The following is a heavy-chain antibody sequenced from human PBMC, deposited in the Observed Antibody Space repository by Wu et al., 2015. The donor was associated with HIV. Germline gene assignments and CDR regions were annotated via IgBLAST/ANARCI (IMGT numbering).Heavy chain of an antibody. CDR1: GYTFTGHY. J-gene: IGHJ4*02. Sequence: QLVQSGAEVTKPGASVKVSCKASGYTFTGHYMHWVRQAPGQGLEWMGWINPNSGGTTYAQKFQGRVTMTRDTSISTAYMEVSRLRSDDTAVYYCARDSNYYDSSGPDYWGQGTLVTVSS. D-gene: IGHD3-22*01. V-gene: IGHV1-2*02. CDR3: ARDSNYYDSSGPDY. CDR2: INPNSGGT.